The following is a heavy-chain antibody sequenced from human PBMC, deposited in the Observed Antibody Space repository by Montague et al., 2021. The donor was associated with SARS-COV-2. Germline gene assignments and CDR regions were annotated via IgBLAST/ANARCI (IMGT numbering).Heavy chain of an antibody. Sequence: SETLSLTCSGLGGWNTGADRKCTRLNPSHHRESFAVFSGKKNNNPSLKSRVTISVDTSKNQFSLKLSSVTAADTAVYYCATYGSGTKDDAFDIWGQGTMVTVSS. V-gene: IGHV4-59*01. CDR1: GGWNTGAD. D-gene: IGHD3-10*01. CDR2: VFSGKK. J-gene: IGHJ3*02. CDR3: ATYGSGTKDDAFDI.